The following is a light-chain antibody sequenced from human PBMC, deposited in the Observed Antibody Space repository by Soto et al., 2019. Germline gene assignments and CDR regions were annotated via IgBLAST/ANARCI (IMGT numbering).Light chain of an antibody. CDR1: QSVSSY. CDR2: DAS. Sequence: EIVLTQSPSTLSLSPGDRATLSCRASQSVSSYLAWYQQKPGQAPRLLIYDASNRATGIPARFSGSGSWTDFTLTTSSLVAEDFVVYYCQQRSNWSPWTFGQGTKVEIK. CDR3: QQRSNWSPWT. V-gene: IGKV3-11*01. J-gene: IGKJ1*01.